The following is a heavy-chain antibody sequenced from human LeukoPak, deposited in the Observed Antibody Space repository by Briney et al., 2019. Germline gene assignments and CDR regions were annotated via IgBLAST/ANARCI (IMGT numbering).Heavy chain of an antibody. CDR3: ARGDKYIAFSPPLQGFDY. CDR1: GFTFSNYS. Sequence: PGGSLRLSCAASGFTFSNYSMNWVRQAPGRGLEWVSSISSTSSYTYFADSVTGRFTISRDNANNSLYLQMNSLRAEDTAVYYCARGDKYIAFSPPLQGFDYWGQGTLVTVSS. D-gene: IGHD3-3*02. CDR2: ISSTSSYT. V-gene: IGHV3-21*01. J-gene: IGHJ4*02.